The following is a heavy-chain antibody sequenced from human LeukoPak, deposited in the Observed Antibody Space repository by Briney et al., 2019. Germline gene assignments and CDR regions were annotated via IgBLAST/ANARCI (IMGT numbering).Heavy chain of an antibody. CDR1: GGTFSSCA. CDR2: IIPIFGTA. J-gene: IGHJ6*03. V-gene: IGHV1-69*05. D-gene: IGHD6-6*01. CDR3: ARGRGSSSSGSDYYYYMDV. Sequence: ASVKVSCKASGGTFSSCAISWVRQAPGQGLEWMGGIIPIFGTANYAQKFQGRVTITTDESTSTAYMELSSLRSEDTAVYYCARGRGSSSSGSDYYYYMDVWGKGTTVTVSS.